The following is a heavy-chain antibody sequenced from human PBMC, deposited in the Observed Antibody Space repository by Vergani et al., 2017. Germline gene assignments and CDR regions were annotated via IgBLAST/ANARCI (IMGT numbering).Heavy chain of an antibody. D-gene: IGHD2-21*01. CDR1: VYIFKNYY. J-gene: IGHJ5*02. V-gene: IGHV1-46*02. CDR2: LNPTTGHT. Sequence: VQLVQSGAEVRKPGASVTVSCTASVYIFKNYYIHWLRQAPGQAFEWMGILNPTTGHTTSAQKFMGRVDMTRDPSTDTSTRTVQRTLSSLRSEDTAVYYCARSIGYCAGATCRAYYFDHWGQGTRVTVSS. CDR3: ARSIGYCAGATCRAYYFDH.